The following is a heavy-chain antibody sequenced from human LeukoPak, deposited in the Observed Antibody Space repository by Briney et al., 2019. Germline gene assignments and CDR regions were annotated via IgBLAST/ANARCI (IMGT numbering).Heavy chain of an antibody. D-gene: IGHD3-10*01. CDR1: GFTFSSYG. CDR3: ALIGIWFGDLEGFHF. CDR2: IWYDGSNK. Sequence: GGSLRLSCAASGFTFSSYGMHWVRQAPGKGLEWVAVIWYDGSNKYYADSVKGRFTISRDNSKNTLYLQMNSLKTDDTAVYYCALIGIWFGDLEGFHFWGQGTQVTVSS. V-gene: IGHV3-33*01. J-gene: IGHJ4*02.